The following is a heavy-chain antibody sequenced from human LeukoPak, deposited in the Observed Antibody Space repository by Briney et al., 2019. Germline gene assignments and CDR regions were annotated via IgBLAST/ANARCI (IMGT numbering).Heavy chain of an antibody. CDR1: GGSFSGYY. D-gene: IGHD3-3*01. CDR3: ARRSGPPWSGYYRINWFDP. Sequence: KASETLSLTCAVYGGSFSGYYWSWIRQPPGKGLEWIGEINHSGSTNYNPSLKSRVTISVDTSKNQFSLKLSSVTAADTAVYYCARRSGPPWSGYYRINWFDPWGQGTLVTVSS. CDR2: INHSGST. V-gene: IGHV4-34*01. J-gene: IGHJ5*02.